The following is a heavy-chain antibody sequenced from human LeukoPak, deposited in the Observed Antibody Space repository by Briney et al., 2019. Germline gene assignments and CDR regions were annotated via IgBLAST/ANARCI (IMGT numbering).Heavy chain of an antibody. V-gene: IGHV4-31*03. CDR3: ARSRSGYSYDHAAFEI. Sequence: SETLSLTCTVSRGFIRSSGYFWSWIRQHPGKGLEWIGNIYYTGSTYYNPSLKSRVTISVDTSRNQFSLKLYSVTAADTAVYYCARSRSGYSYDHAAFEIWGQGTMVTVSS. J-gene: IGHJ3*02. CDR2: IYYTGST. CDR1: RGFIRSSGYF. D-gene: IGHD5-18*01.